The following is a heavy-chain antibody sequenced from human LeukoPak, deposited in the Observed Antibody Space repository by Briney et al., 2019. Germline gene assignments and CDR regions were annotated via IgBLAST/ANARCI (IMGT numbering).Heavy chain of an antibody. V-gene: IGHV1-2*02. CDR1: GYTFTGYY. D-gene: IGHD1/OR15-1a*01. Sequence: GASVKVSCKASGYTFTGYYMHWVRQAPGQGLEWMGWINPNSGGTNYAQKFQGRVTMTRDTSISTAYMELSRLRSDDTAVYYCATRASVRAETNNDAFDISGQGTTVTASS. CDR3: ATRASVRAETNNDAFDI. CDR2: INPNSGGT. J-gene: IGHJ3*02.